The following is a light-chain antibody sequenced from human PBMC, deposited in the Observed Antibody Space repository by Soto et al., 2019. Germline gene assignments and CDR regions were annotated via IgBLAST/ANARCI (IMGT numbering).Light chain of an antibody. CDR2: SNN. CDR1: SSNIGSNT. J-gene: IGLJ1*01. Sequence: QSVLTQPPSASGTPGQRVTISCSGSSSNIGSNTVNWYQQLPGTAPKLLIYSNNQRTSGVPDRFSGSKSGTSASLAISGLQSEDEADYYCAAWDDSRNGYVFGTGTKVTVL. V-gene: IGLV1-44*01. CDR3: AAWDDSRNGYV.